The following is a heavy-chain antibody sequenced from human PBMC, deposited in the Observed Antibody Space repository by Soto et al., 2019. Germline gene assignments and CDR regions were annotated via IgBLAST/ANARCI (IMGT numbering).Heavy chain of an antibody. CDR3: ARPNLYSSSWYQHWFDP. D-gene: IGHD6-13*01. J-gene: IGHJ5*02. Sequence: PSETLSLTCTVSGGSISSSSYYWGWIRQPPGKGLEWIGSIYYSGSTYYNPSLKSRVTISVDTSKNQFSLKLSSVTAADTAVYYCARPNLYSSSWYQHWFDPWGQGTLVTVSS. CDR2: IYYSGST. CDR1: GGSISSSSYY. V-gene: IGHV4-39*01.